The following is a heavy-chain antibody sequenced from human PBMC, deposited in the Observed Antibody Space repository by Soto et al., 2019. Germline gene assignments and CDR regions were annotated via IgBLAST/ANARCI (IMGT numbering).Heavy chain of an antibody. V-gene: IGHV3-15*01. Sequence: PGGSLRLSCAASGFTFSDAWMSWVRQAPGRGLEWVGRIKGKADGGATDYAAPVKGRFSISRLDSKNTLYLQMNSLKTEDTAVYYCAREQLELGWFYHWGQGTLVTVSS. D-gene: IGHD1-7*01. CDR3: AREQLELGWFYH. J-gene: IGHJ5*02. CDR1: GFTFSDAW. CDR2: IKGKADGGAT.